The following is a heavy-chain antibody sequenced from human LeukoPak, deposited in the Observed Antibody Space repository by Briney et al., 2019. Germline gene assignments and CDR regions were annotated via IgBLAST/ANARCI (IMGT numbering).Heavy chain of an antibody. CDR1: GFTFSSYA. J-gene: IGHJ3*02. D-gene: IGHD2-2*01. CDR2: ISGSGGST. Sequence: PGGSLRLSCAASGFTFSSYAMSWVRQAPGKGLEWVSAISGSGGSTYYADSVKGRFTISRDNAKNSLYLQMNSLRAEDTAVYYCARVVYRGTIVVVPAAMRDAFDIWGQGTMVTVSS. CDR3: ARVVYRGTIVVVPAAMRDAFDI. V-gene: IGHV3-23*01.